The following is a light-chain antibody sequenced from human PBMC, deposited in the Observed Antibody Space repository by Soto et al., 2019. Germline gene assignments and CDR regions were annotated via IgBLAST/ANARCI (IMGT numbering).Light chain of an antibody. Sequence: EILLTQSPGTLSLSPGERATLSCRASQSVSSSYLACYQQKPGQAPRLLIYGASSRATGIPDRFSGSGSGTDFTLAISRLEPEDFAVYYCQQYGSSLDFGGGTKVDIK. V-gene: IGKV3-20*01. CDR2: GAS. CDR1: QSVSSSY. CDR3: QQYGSSLD. J-gene: IGKJ4*01.